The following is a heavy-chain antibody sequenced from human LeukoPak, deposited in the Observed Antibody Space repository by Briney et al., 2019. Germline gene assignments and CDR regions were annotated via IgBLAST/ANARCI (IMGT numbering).Heavy chain of an antibody. CDR1: GYTFTSYY. Sequence: ASVKVSCKASGYTFTSYYMYWVRQVPGQGLEWMGIINPSGGSTSYAQKFQGRVTMTRDTSTSTVYMELSSLRSEDTAVYYCARDREPGSVTTIWFDPWGQGTLVTVSS. J-gene: IGHJ5*02. CDR2: INPSGGST. D-gene: IGHD4-17*01. CDR3: ARDREPGSVTTIWFDP. V-gene: IGHV1-46*01.